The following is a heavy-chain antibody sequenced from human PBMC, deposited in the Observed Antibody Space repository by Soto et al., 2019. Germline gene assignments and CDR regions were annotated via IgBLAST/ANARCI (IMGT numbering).Heavy chain of an antibody. V-gene: IGHV3-23*01. CDR3: AKDRNYPRDQFHY. CDR1: GFTFSTYA. J-gene: IGHJ4*02. CDR2: ISANGQGI. D-gene: IGHD1-7*01. Sequence: PGGSLRLSCAASGFTFSTYALSWVRQAPGKGLEWVSAISANGQGIYYADPVRGRFPISRDNSKNTIFLHMDSLRAEDTAVYYCAKDRNYPRDQFHYWGQGTLVTVSS.